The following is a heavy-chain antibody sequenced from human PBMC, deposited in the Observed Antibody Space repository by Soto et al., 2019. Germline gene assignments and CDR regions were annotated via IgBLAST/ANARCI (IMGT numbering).Heavy chain of an antibody. CDR2: IYYRGST. Sequence: SETLSLTCTVSGGSISSYYWSWIRQPPGKGLEWIGYIYYRGSTNYNPSLKSRVTISVDTSKNQFSLKLTSVTAADTAVYYCARDQLKNANLDSWGQGALVTVSS. J-gene: IGHJ4*02. V-gene: IGHV4-59*01. CDR1: GGSISSYY. CDR3: ARDQLKNANLDS. D-gene: IGHD1-1*01.